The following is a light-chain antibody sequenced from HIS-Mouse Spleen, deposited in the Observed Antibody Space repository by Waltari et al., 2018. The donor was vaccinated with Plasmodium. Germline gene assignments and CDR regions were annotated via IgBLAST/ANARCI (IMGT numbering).Light chain of an antibody. CDR1: SSDVGGYNY. Sequence: QSALTQPASVSGSPGQSITISCTGTSSDVGGYNYFSWYQQPPGKAPKHMIYDFMNRPSGVSNRFSGSKSGNTASLTISGLQAEDEADYYCSSYTSSSTLNYVFGTGTKVTVL. CDR2: DFM. J-gene: IGLJ1*01. V-gene: IGLV2-14*03. CDR3: SSYTSSSTLNYV.